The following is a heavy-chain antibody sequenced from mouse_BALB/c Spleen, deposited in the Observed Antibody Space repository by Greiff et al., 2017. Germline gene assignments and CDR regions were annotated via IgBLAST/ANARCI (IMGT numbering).Heavy chain of an antibody. CDR3: ASRQLGLRGDYAMDY. CDR1: GFNINDYY. D-gene: IGHD3-2*01. CDR2: IDPENGNT. J-gene: IGHJ4*01. V-gene: IGHV14-1*02. Sequence: VQLQQSGAELVRPGALVKLSCKASGFNINDYYMHWVKQRPEQGLEWIGWIDPENGNTIYDPKFQGKASITADTSSNTAYLQLSSLTSEDTAVYYCASRQLGLRGDYAMDYGGQGTSVTVSS.